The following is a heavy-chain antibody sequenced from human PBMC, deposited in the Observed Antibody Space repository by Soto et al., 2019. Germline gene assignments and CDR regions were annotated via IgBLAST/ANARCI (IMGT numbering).Heavy chain of an antibody. Sequence: GGALRLSCAASGFTFSSYSMNWVRQAPGKGLEWVSSISSSSSYIYYADSVKVRFTISGDNAKNSLYLQMNSLRAEDTAVYYCARRNGYYDSRGCFDYWGQGTLVTVSS. CDR1: GFTFSSYS. CDR2: ISSSSSYI. CDR3: ARRNGYYDSRGCFDY. J-gene: IGHJ4*02. V-gene: IGHV3-21*01. D-gene: IGHD3-22*01.